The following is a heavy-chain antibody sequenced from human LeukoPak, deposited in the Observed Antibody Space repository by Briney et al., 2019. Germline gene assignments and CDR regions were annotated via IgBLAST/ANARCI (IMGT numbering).Heavy chain of an antibody. J-gene: IGHJ3*02. Sequence: SETLSLTCAVYGRSFSGYYWSWIRQPPGKGLEWIGDINHSGSTNYNPSLKSRVTISVDTSKNQFSLKLSSVAAADKAVYYCARARTVRGYISGFNSRAFDIWGQGTMVTVSS. V-gene: IGHV4-34*01. CDR1: GRSFSGYY. CDR3: ARARTVRGYISGFNSRAFDI. CDR2: INHSGST. D-gene: IGHD5-18*01.